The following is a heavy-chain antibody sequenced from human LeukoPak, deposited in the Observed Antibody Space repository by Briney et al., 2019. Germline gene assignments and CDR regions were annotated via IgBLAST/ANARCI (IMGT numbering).Heavy chain of an antibody. Sequence: SETLSLTCTVSGGSISSGSYYWSWIRKPAGKGLEWIGRIYTSGSTNYNPSLKSRVTISVDTSKNQFSLKLSSVTAADSAVYYCARSGRDFWSGYYSGAFDIWGQGTMVTVSS. V-gene: IGHV4-61*02. CDR3: ARSGRDFWSGYYSGAFDI. CDR2: IYTSGST. D-gene: IGHD3-3*01. J-gene: IGHJ3*02. CDR1: GGSISSGSYY.